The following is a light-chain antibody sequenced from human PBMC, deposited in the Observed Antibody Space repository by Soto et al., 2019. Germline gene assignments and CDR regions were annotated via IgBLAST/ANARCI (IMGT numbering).Light chain of an antibody. V-gene: IGKV1-33*01. CDR2: DAS. J-gene: IGKJ2*01. CDR1: QDITNY. Sequence: DIQMTQSPSSLSACVGDTVTITCQASQDITNYLSWFQQKPGKAPKLLIDDASNLETGVPSRFSGSGSGTDFTFTISSLQPDDVATYHCQQYANLPYTFGQGTKLEIK. CDR3: QQYANLPYT.